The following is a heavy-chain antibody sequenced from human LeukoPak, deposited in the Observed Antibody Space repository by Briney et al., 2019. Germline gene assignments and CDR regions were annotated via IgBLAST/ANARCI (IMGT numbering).Heavy chain of an antibody. J-gene: IGHJ4*02. CDR1: GFTFSSYW. V-gene: IGHV3-48*04. CDR3: ARGLSTAVAGFDY. Sequence: GGSLRLSCAASGFTFSSYWMSWVRQAPGKGLEWVSYISSSGSTRYYADSVKGRFTVSRDNDKNSLYLQMNSLRGEDTAVYYCARGLSTAVAGFDYWGQGSLVTVSS. CDR2: ISSSGSTR. D-gene: IGHD6-19*01.